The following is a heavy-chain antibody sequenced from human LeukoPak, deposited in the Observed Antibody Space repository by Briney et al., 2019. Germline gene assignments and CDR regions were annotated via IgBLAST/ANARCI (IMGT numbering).Heavy chain of an antibody. CDR3: ARRLGTDY. Sequence: GGSLRLSCAASGFTFTTYVMNWVRQAPGKGLEWISYIGTRDNTMYYADSVKGRFTISRDNAKNSVYLQMNSLRAEDTAVYYCARRLGTDYWGQGALVTVSS. CDR2: IGTRDNTM. D-gene: IGHD1-14*01. J-gene: IGHJ4*02. V-gene: IGHV3-48*04. CDR1: GFTFTTYV.